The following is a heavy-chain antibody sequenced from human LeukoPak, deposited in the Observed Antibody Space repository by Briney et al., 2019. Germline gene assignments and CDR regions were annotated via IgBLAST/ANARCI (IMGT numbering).Heavy chain of an antibody. Sequence: PGESLKISCKGSGYSFTSYWIGWVRQMPGKGLEWMGIIYPGDSDTRYSPSFQGQVTISADKSISTAYLQWSSLKASDTAMYYCARRTPYYYDSSGYSADAFDIWGQGTMVTVSS. CDR1: GYSFTSYW. D-gene: IGHD3-22*01. CDR3: ARRTPYYYDSSGYSADAFDI. CDR2: IYPGDSDT. J-gene: IGHJ3*02. V-gene: IGHV5-51*01.